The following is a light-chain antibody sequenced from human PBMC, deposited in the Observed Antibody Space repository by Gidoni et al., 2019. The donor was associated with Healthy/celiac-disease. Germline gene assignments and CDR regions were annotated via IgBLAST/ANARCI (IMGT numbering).Light chain of an antibody. J-gene: IGKJ4*01. Sequence: EIVMTQSPATLSVSPGERATLSCRASQSVSSNLAWSQQKPGQAPRLLLYGASTRATGIPARFSGSGSGTEFTLTISSLQSEDFAVYYCQQYNNWPPPLTFGGGTKVEIK. V-gene: IGKV3-15*01. CDR2: GAS. CDR3: QQYNNWPPPLT. CDR1: QSVSSN.